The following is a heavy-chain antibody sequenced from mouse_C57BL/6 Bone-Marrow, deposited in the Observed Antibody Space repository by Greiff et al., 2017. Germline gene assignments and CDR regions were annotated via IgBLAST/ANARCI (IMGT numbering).Heavy chain of an antibody. D-gene: IGHD2-4*01. V-gene: IGHV1-19*01. Sequence: EVKLQESGPVLVKPGASVKMSCKASGYTFTDYYMNWVKQSHGKSLEWIGVINPYNGGTSYNQKFKGKATLTVDKSSSTAYMELNSLTSEDSAVYYCARDDYDEAMDYWGQGTSVTVSS. CDR2: INPYNGGT. CDR1: GYTFTDYY. CDR3: ARDDYDEAMDY. J-gene: IGHJ4*01.